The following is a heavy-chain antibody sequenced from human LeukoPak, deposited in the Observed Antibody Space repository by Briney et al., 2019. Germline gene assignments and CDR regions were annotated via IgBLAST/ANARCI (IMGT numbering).Heavy chain of an antibody. V-gene: IGHV3-53*01. D-gene: IGHD3-16*01. CDR2: IYSGGST. CDR3: AKGYHYAYAY. Sequence: GGSLRLSCAASGFTVSSSYMSWVRQAPGKGLEWVSLIYSGGSTYYAASVKGRFTISRDNSKNTLYLQMNSLRPKDTAVYYCAKGYHYAYAYWGQGTLVTVSS. J-gene: IGHJ4*02. CDR1: GFTVSSSY.